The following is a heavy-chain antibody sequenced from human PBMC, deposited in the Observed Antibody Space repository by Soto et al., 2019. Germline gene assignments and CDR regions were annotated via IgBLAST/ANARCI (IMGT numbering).Heavy chain of an antibody. D-gene: IGHD3-10*01. J-gene: IGHJ6*03. CDR3: AREEPWWVLWGYYYYMDV. Sequence: PGRSMRLSCAVAGFTCSSYWMSWVRQAPEKGLEWVANIKQDGSEKYYVDSVKGRFTISRDNAKNSLYLQMNSLRAEDTAVYYCAREEPWWVLWGYYYYMDVWGKGTTVTVSS. CDR1: GFTCSSYW. V-gene: IGHV3-7*01. CDR2: IKQDGSEK.